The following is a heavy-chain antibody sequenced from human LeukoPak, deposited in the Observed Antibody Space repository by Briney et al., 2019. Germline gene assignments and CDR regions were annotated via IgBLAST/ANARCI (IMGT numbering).Heavy chain of an antibody. V-gene: IGHV1-2*02. J-gene: IGHJ6*02. D-gene: IGHD2-2*01. CDR2: INPNSGGT. Sequence: ASVKVSCKAFGYTFTGYYMHWVRQAPGQGLEWMGWINPNSGGTNYAQKFQGRVTMTRDTSISTAYMELSRLRSDDTAVYYCARVVPAAITSRLRYGMDVWGQGTTVTVSS. CDR3: ARVVPAAITSRLRYGMDV. CDR1: GYTFTGYY.